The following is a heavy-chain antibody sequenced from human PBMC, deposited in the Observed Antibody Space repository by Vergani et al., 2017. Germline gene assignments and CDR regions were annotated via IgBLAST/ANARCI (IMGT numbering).Heavy chain of an antibody. CDR2: INHSGST. CDR1: GGSFSGYY. CDR3: ARGVVARLDY. D-gene: IGHD2-2*01. Sequence: QLQLPESGPGLVKPSETLSLTCAVYGGSFSGYYWSWIRQPPGKGLEWIGEINHSGSTNYNPSLKSRVTISVDTSKNQFSLKLSSVTAADTAVYYCARGVVARLDYWGQGTLVTVSS. J-gene: IGHJ4*02. V-gene: IGHV4-34*01.